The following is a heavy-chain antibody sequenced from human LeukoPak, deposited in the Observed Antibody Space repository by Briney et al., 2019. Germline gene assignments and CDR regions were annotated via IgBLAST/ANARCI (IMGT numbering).Heavy chain of an antibody. CDR1: GGSISSYY. CDR2: IYYSGST. Sequence: SETLSLTCTVSGGSISSYYWSWIRQPPGKGLEWIGYIYYSGSTNYNPSLKSRVTISVDTSKNQFSLKLSSVTAADTAVYYCARVSPRLASHVFDYWGQGTLVTVSS. V-gene: IGHV4-59*01. J-gene: IGHJ4*02. CDR3: ARVSPRLASHVFDY. D-gene: IGHD2-2*01.